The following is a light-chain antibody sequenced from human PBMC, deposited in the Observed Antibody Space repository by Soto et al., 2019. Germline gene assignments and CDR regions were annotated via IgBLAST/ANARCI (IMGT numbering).Light chain of an antibody. CDR3: AAWDGSLNNVL. J-gene: IGLJ2*01. Sequence: QAVVTQPPSASGTPGQRVTISCSGSGSSIGTNTVNWYRQLPGTAPKLLIYGDNQRPSGVPDRFSGSKSGTSAALAISGLQSEYEADYYCAAWDGSLNNVLFGGGTQLTVL. V-gene: IGLV1-44*01. CDR1: GSSIGTNT. CDR2: GDN.